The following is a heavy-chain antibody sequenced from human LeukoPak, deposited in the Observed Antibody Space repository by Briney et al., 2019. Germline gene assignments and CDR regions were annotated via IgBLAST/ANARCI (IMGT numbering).Heavy chain of an antibody. CDR2: IYPGDSDT. CDR3: ARRRYCSRWSCYSVAFDI. Sequence: GESLKISCKGSGYSFTSYWIGWVRQMPGKGLEWMGIIYPGDSDTRYSPSFQGQVTISADKSISTAYLQWSSLKASDTAMYYCARRRYCSRWSCYSVAFDIWGQGTMVTVSS. J-gene: IGHJ3*02. V-gene: IGHV5-51*01. CDR1: GYSFTSYW. D-gene: IGHD2-15*01.